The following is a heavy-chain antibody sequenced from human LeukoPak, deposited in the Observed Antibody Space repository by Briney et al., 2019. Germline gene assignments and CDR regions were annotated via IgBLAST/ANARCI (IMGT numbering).Heavy chain of an antibody. CDR2: ISHSGST. V-gene: IGHV4-34*01. D-gene: IGHD3-9*01. J-gene: IGHJ4*02. CDR1: GGSFGGYS. CDR3: ARVRAPFSTGYYHY. Sequence: PSETLSLTCAIYGGSFGGYSWTWIRQPPGEGLEWIGEISHSGSTNYNPSLKSRVTMSADTSKSQFSPKLSSVTAADTAVYYCARVRAPFSTGYYHYWGQGTLVTVSS.